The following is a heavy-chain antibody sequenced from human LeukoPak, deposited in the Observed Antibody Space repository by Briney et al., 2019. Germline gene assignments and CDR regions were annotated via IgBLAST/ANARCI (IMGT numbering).Heavy chain of an antibody. V-gene: IGHV4-38-2*02. CDR3: ARDITMVPDDFDI. CDR2: IYPSGST. Sequence: SETLSLTCTVSGYSISRGYYWGWIRQSPGKGLEWIGSIYPSGSTYYNPSLKSRVTLAVDTSKNQFSLKVRSVTAADTAVYYCARDITMVPDDFDIWGQGTMVTVSS. CDR1: GYSISRGYY. J-gene: IGHJ3*02. D-gene: IGHD3-10*01.